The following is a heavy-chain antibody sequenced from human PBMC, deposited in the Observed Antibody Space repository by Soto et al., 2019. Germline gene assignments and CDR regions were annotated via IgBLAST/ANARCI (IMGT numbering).Heavy chain of an antibody. CDR1: ADTFTSYY. V-gene: IGHV1-46*01. Sequence: ASVKVSCKAPADTFTSYYIHWVRQAPGHGLEWMGIINPNGGSTRFAQTFQGRITMTTDTSTSTVYMELRSLRAEDTAVYFCARGLGGVPVAADLDYWGQGTLVTVSS. CDR3: ARGLGGVPVAADLDY. D-gene: IGHD3-10*01. CDR2: INPNGGST. J-gene: IGHJ4*02.